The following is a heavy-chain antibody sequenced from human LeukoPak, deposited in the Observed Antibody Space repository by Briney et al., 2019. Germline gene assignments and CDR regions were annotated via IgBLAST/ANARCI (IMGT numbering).Heavy chain of an antibody. Sequence: SETLSLTCTVPGGSISSYYWSWIRQPPGKGLEWIGYIYTSGSTNYNPSLKSRVTISVDTSKDQFSLKLSSVTAADTAVYYCARRWAGLFDPWGQGTLVTVSS. D-gene: IGHD5-24*01. J-gene: IGHJ5*02. CDR1: GGSISSYY. CDR3: ARRWAGLFDP. V-gene: IGHV4-4*09. CDR2: IYTSGST.